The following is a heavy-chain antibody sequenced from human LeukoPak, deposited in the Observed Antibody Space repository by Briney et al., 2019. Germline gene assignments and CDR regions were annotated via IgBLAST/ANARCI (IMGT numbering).Heavy chain of an antibody. CDR3: ARVRFLEWPDFDY. Sequence: SVKVSCKASGGTFSSYAISWVRQAPGQGLEWMGGIIPIFGTANYAQKFQGRVTITADESTSTAYMELSSLRSEDTAVYYCARVRFLEWPDFDYWGQGTLVTVSS. J-gene: IGHJ4*02. D-gene: IGHD3-3*01. CDR2: IIPIFGTA. V-gene: IGHV1-69*13. CDR1: GGTFSSYA.